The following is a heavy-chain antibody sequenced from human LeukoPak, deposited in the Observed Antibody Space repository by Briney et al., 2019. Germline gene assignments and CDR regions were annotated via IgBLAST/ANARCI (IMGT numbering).Heavy chain of an antibody. CDR3: AKDRSIGTYYTFDH. V-gene: IGHV3-23*01. Sequence: PGGSLRLSCAASGFTFSDYYMTWFRQAPGKGLEWVSSISASGVMTYYADSVKGRFTVSRDNSKNSLYLQMSSLTAADTAVYYCAKDRSIGTYYTFDHWGQGTLVTVSS. CDR2: ISASGVMT. D-gene: IGHD1-26*01. CDR1: GFTFSDYY. J-gene: IGHJ4*02.